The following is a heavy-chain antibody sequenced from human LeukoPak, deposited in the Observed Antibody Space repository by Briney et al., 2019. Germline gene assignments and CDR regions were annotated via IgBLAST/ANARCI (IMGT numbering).Heavy chain of an antibody. V-gene: IGHV5-51*01. Sequence: GESLKISCKGSGYSFTSYWIGWVRQMPGKGLEYMGIIHPGDSDTRYSPSFQGQVTISVDTSSSTAYIQWSRLKASDTAMYYCATHPGGLQSGFDNWGQGTLVTVSS. CDR3: ATHPGGLQSGFDN. D-gene: IGHD5-24*01. CDR1: GYSFTSYW. CDR2: IHPGDSDT. J-gene: IGHJ4*02.